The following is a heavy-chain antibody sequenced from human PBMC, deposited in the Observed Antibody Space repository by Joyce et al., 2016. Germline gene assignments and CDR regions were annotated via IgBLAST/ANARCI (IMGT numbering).Heavy chain of an antibody. Sequence: QIRLVESGGGVVQPGRSMRLSCAASGFNFTTHAIHWVRQAPGKGLEWVAVISYDGSFKYYSESVRGRFTISRYNSKTTVSLQMSSLRPEDTALHYCAKGAFWRGFDSWGQGTRVTVSS. D-gene: IGHD3-3*01. V-gene: IGHV3-30*18. CDR3: AKGAFWRGFDS. CDR1: GFNFTTHA. CDR2: ISYDGSFK. J-gene: IGHJ4*02.